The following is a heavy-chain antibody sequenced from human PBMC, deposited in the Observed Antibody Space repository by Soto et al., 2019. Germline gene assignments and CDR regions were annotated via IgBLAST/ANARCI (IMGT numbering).Heavy chain of an antibody. CDR2: INPSGRST. D-gene: IGHD6-19*01. CDR1: GYTFTSYY. J-gene: IGHJ3*02. V-gene: IGHV1-46*01. CDR3: ARSIAVAGGAFDI. Sequence: QVQLVQSGAEVKKPGASVKVSCKASGYTFTSYYMHWVRQAPGQGLEWMGIINPSGRSTSYAQKCQVRVSMTSDTSTSTVYMELSSLRSEDTAVYYCARSIAVAGGAFDIWGQGTMVTVSS.